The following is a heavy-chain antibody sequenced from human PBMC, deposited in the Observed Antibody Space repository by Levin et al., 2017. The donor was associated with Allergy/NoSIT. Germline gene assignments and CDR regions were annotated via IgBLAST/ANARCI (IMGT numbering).Heavy chain of an antibody. D-gene: IGHD4-17*01. CDR2: IYWNGDK. J-gene: IGHJ5*01. CDR3: AHLYGDYYLSPEGWCDP. Sequence: SGPTLVKPTQTLTLTCTFSGFSLSTSSVGVGWFRQPPGKALEWLGLIYWNGDKPYSPSLQSRVTITKDTSKNQVVHTMYNMDPVDTATDHCAHLYGDYYLSPEGWCDPWGQGILVNV. CDR1: GFSLSTSSVG. V-gene: IGHV2-5*01.